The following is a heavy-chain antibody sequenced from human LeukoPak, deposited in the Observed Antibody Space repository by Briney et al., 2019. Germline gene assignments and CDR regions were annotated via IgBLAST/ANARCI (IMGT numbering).Heavy chain of an antibody. Sequence: VKPSETLSLTCTVSGGSISSGGYYWSWIRQPPGKGLEWIGYIYHSGSAYYNPSLKSRVTISVDRSKNQFSLKLSSVTAADTAVYYCARGVVPMVPAFDYWGQGTLVTVSS. CDR3: ARGVVPMVPAFDY. CDR1: GGSISSGGYY. D-gene: IGHD2-2*01. CDR2: IYHSGSA. V-gene: IGHV4-30-2*01. J-gene: IGHJ4*02.